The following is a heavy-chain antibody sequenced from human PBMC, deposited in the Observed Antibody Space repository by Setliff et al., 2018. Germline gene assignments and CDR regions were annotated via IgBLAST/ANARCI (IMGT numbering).Heavy chain of an antibody. CDR1: GFTFSDHS. V-gene: IGHV3-72*01. D-gene: IGHD5-18*01. CDR2: SRNKVSSYIT. CDR3: VRDVGYTYGFDF. J-gene: IGHJ4*02. Sequence: PGGSLRLSCATSGFTFSDHSMDWVRQAPGKGLEWVARSRNKVSSYITEYAASVKGRFTISRDDSKKSLFLQMNSLKSEDTAVYYCVRDVGYTYGFDFWGQGTLVTVSS.